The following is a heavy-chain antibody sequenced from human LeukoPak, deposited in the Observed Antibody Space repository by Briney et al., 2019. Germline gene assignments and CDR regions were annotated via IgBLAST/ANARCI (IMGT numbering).Heavy chain of an antibody. CDR3: ARYLGELFAFAM. J-gene: IGHJ3*02. V-gene: IGHV4-38-2*02. Sequence: PSETLSLTCTVSGYSISSGYYWGWIRQPPGKGLEWIGISYHSGSTYYNPSLKSRVTISIDTSKNQFSLKLSSVTAADTAVYYCARYLGELFAFAMWGQATMVTVYS. CDR2: SYHSGST. D-gene: IGHD3-10*01. CDR1: GYSISSGYY.